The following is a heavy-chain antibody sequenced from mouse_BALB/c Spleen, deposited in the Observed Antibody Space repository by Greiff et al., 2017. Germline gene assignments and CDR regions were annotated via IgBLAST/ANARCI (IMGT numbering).Heavy chain of an antibody. CDR1: GFTFSDYG. CDR2: ISNLAYSI. Sequence: EVKLVESGGGLVQPGGSRKLSCAASGFTFSDYGMAWVRQAPGKGPEWVAFISNLAYSIYYADAVTGRFTISRENAKNTLYLEMSSLRSEDTAMYYCARDDYDGFDYWGQGTTLTVSS. V-gene: IGHV5-15*02. D-gene: IGHD2-4*01. CDR3: ARDDYDGFDY. J-gene: IGHJ2*01.